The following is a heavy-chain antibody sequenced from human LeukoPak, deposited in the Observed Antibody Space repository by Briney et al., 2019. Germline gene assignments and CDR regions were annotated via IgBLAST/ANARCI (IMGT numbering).Heavy chain of an antibody. CDR3: AREPTYSSSWYTNCDY. D-gene: IGHD6-13*01. V-gene: IGHV3-48*01. Sequence: GGSLRLSCAASGFTFSTYRMNWVRQAPGKGLEWVSYISLSSSSIYYADSVKGRFTISRDNAKNSLYLQMNSLRAEDTAVYYCAREPTYSSSWYTNCDYWGQGTLVTVSS. J-gene: IGHJ4*02. CDR1: GFTFSTYR. CDR2: ISLSSSSI.